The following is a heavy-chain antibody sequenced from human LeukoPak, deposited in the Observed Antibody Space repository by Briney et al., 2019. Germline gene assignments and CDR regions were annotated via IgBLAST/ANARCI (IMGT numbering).Heavy chain of an antibody. CDR2: FSGSGGKT. Sequence: QSGGSLRLSCTASGFTLSSYAMSWVRRAPGKGLEWDSGFSGSGGKTYYADSVKGRFTISRDNSKNTLYLQMNSLRAEDTAVYFCAKDRYSSSSGYFDYWGQGTLVTVSS. CDR1: GFTLSSYA. CDR3: AKDRYSSSSGYFDY. D-gene: IGHD6-6*01. V-gene: IGHV3-23*01. J-gene: IGHJ4*02.